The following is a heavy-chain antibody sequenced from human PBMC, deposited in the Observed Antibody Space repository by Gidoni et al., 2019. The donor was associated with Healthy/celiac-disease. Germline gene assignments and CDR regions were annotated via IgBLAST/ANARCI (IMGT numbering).Heavy chain of an antibody. V-gene: IGHV3-30-3*01. Sequence: QVQLVESGGGVVQPGRSLRLSCAASGFTFRSYAMHWVRQAPGKGLEGVAVRSYDGSNKYYADSVKGRFTISRDNSKNTLYLQMNSLRAEDTAVYYCAIDSSGYYLGNAFDIWGQGTMVTVSS. CDR2: RSYDGSNK. CDR1: GFTFRSYA. D-gene: IGHD3-22*01. J-gene: IGHJ3*02. CDR3: AIDSSGYYLGNAFDI.